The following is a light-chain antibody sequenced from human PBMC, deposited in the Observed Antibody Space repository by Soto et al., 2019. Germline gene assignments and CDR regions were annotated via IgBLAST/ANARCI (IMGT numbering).Light chain of an antibody. CDR2: AAS. CDR1: ETVTGKY. Sequence: EIVLTQSPGTLSLSPGDRATLSCRASETVTGKYLAWYQQKAGQAPRLLIFAASNRATGIPDRFSGSGSGTDFTLTISRLEPEDFAVYYCQQYSDWPPYTFGQGTRLEI. CDR3: QQYSDWPPYT. V-gene: IGKV3-20*01. J-gene: IGKJ2*01.